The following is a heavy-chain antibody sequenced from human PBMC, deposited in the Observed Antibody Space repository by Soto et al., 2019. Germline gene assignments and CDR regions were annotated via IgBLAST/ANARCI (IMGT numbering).Heavy chain of an antibody. V-gene: IGHV3-21*01. CDR3: ARVGDGGDYYYYGMDV. J-gene: IGHJ6*02. CDR1: GFTFSSYS. Sequence: GGSLRLSCAASGFTFSSYSMNWVRQAPGKGLEWVSSISSSSSYIYYADSVKGRSTISRDNAKNSLYLQMNSLRAEDTAVYYCARVGDGGDYYYYGMDVWGQGTTVTVSS. CDR2: ISSSSSYI. D-gene: IGHD3-16*01.